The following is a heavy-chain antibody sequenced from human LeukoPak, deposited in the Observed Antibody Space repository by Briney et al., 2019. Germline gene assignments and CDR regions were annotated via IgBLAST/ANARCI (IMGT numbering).Heavy chain of an antibody. Sequence: ASVTVSCQTSGYILPKFAISWVRQAAGPGREWVGWTSTYNGDTKYAQKFQGRVTMTTDTATSTVYMELRSLTSDDADVYYCARDPSNTSGRFPYFDYWGQGTLVTVSS. CDR3: ARDPSNTSGRFPYFDY. D-gene: IGHD6-19*01. CDR1: GYILPKFA. CDR2: TSTYNGDT. J-gene: IGHJ4*02. V-gene: IGHV1-18*01.